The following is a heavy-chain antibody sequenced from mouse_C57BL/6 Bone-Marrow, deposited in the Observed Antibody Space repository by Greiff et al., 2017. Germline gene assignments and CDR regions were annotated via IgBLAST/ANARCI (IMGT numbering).Heavy chain of an antibody. CDR3: ARDRDGSSYGY. Sequence: EVQVVESGPGLVKPSQSLSLTCSVTGYSITSGYYWNWIRQFPGNKLEWMGYISYDGSNNYNPSLKNRISITRDTSKNQFFLKLNSVTTEDTATYYCARDRDGSSYGYWGQGTTLTVSS. CDR2: ISYDGSN. V-gene: IGHV3-6*01. CDR1: GYSITSGYY. D-gene: IGHD1-1*01. J-gene: IGHJ2*01.